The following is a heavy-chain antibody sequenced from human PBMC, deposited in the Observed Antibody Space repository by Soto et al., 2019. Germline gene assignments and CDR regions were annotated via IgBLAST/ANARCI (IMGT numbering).Heavy chain of an antibody. CDR3: ARGTGTARVAFDI. CDR1: GYTFTGYY. Sequence: ASVKVSCKASGYTFTGYYMHWVRQAPGQGLEWMGWINPNSGGTNYAQKFQGRVTMTRDTSISTAYMELSSLRSEDTAVYYCARGTGTARVAFDIWGQGTMVTVSS. V-gene: IGHV1-2*02. D-gene: IGHD1-7*01. J-gene: IGHJ3*02. CDR2: INPNSGGT.